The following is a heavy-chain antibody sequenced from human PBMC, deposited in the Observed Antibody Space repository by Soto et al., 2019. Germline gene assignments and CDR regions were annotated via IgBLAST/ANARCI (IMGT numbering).Heavy chain of an antibody. J-gene: IGHJ1*01. CDR2: INPSGGST. D-gene: IGHD2-15*01. CDR1: GYTFTSYY. V-gene: IGHV1-46*01. Sequence: ASVKVSCKASGYTFTSYYMHWVRQVPGQGLEWMGIINPSGGSTSYAQKLQGRVTMTRDTSTSTVYMELSSLRSEDTAVYYCARETECGSGGSCYPYFQHWGQGTLVTVSS. CDR3: ARETECGSGGSCYPYFQH.